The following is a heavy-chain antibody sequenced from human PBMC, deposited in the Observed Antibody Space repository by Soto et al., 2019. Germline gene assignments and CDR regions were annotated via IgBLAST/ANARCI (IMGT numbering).Heavy chain of an antibody. D-gene: IGHD3-3*01. CDR3: ATRITVFGLLIPPFDP. V-gene: IGHV4-61*01. Sequence: SETLSLTCTVSVGSVSSGSYYWNWIQQPPGKGLEWIGSIYHSGSTHYNPSLKSRVTMSVDTSKNQFSLRLSSVTAADTAIYYCATRITVFGLLIPPFDPWGQGTQVTVSS. CDR1: VGSVSSGSYY. CDR2: IYHSGST. J-gene: IGHJ5*02.